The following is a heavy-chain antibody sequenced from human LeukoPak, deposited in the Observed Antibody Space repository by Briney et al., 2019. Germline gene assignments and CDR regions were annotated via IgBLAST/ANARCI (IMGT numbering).Heavy chain of an antibody. D-gene: IGHD3-10*01. CDR2: IYYSGNT. CDR1: GDRISTSNSY. CDR3: ARDSVARWFGDFDY. J-gene: IGHJ4*02. Sequence: SETLSLTCTVSGDRISTSNSYWGWIRQSPGKGLEWIGSIYYSGNTYYNASLKSRVTISVDTSKNQFSLKLSSVTAADTAVYYCARDSVARWFGDFDYWGQGTLVTVSS. V-gene: IGHV4-39*07.